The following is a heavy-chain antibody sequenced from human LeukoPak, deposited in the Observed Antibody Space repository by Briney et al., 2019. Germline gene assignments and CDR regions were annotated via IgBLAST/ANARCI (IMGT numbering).Heavy chain of an antibody. CDR2: ISTSGSSI. CDR1: GFTFSSYE. V-gene: IGHV3-48*03. Sequence: PGGSVRLSCAASGFTFSSYEMNWVRQAPGKGLEWVSYISTSGSSIYYADSVKGRFTISRDNAKNSLYLQMNSLRAEDTAVYYCARARDAFDIWGQGTMVTVSS. J-gene: IGHJ3*02. CDR3: ARARDAFDI.